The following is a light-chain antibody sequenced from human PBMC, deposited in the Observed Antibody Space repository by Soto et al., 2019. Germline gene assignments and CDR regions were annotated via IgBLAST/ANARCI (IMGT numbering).Light chain of an antibody. CDR3: AAWDDSLSGWV. CDR1: TSNIGFNY. Sequence: QAVVTQPPSASGTPGQRVTVSCSGGTSNIGFNYVYWYQQLPGTAPKLLIQRDHQRPSGVPDRFSGSESDTSASLAISGLRSEDEADYYCAAWDDSLSGWVFGGGTKLTVL. CDR2: RDH. J-gene: IGLJ3*02. V-gene: IGLV1-47*01.